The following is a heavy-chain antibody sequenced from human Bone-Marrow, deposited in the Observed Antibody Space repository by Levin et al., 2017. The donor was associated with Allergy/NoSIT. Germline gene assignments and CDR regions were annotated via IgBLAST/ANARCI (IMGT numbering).Heavy chain of an antibody. V-gene: IGHV3-48*04. CDR2: ISSSSGTI. Sequence: GGSLRLSCAASGFTFSTYSMNWVRQAPGKGLEWVSYISSSSGTIYYADSVKGRFTISRDNAKNSLYLQMNSLRAEDTAVYYCARALIYDSNGLYYWGQGTLVTVSS. CDR3: ARALIYDSNGLYY. D-gene: IGHD3-22*01. CDR1: GFTFSTYS. J-gene: IGHJ4*02.